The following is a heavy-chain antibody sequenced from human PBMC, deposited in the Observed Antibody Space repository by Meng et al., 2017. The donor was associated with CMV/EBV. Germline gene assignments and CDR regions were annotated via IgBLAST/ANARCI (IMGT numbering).Heavy chain of an antibody. CDR3: ATPEGGWYDY. CDR1: GFTFSSYW. Sequence: GESLKISCAASGFTFSSYWMSWVRQAPGKVLEWVVNIKQDGSEKYYVDSVKGRFTISRDNAKNSLYLQMNSLRAEDTAVYYCATPEGGWYDYWGQGTLVTVSS. CDR2: IKQDGSEK. D-gene: IGHD6-19*01. J-gene: IGHJ4*02. V-gene: IGHV3-7*01.